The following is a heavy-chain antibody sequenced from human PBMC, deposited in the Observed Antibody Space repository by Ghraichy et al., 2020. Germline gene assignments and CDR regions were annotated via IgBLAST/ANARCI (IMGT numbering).Heavy chain of an antibody. CDR3: ARVPPYNSGWGGFDY. V-gene: IGHV4-59*01. Sequence: SQTLSLTCTVSGGSISHYYWSWIRQSPGKGLEWIGYIYYIGSTDYNPSLKSRVTISVDTSKNQFSLNLYSMTTADTAVYYCARVPPYNSGWGGFDYWGQGTLVTVSS. J-gene: IGHJ4*02. D-gene: IGHD6-19*01. CDR2: IYYIGST. CDR1: GGSISHYY.